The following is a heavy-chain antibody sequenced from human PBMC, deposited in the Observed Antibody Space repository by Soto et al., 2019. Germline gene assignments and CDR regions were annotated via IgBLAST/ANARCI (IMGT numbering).Heavy chain of an antibody. CDR1: GGSISSGDYY. J-gene: IGHJ4*02. Sequence: SETLSLTCTVSGGSISSGDYYWSWIRQPPGKGLEWIGYIYYSGSTYYNPSLKSRVTISVDTSKNQFSLKLSSVTAADTAVYYCARWWFGEFFDYWGQGTLVTVST. D-gene: IGHD3-10*01. V-gene: IGHV4-30-4*01. CDR2: IYYSGST. CDR3: ARWWFGEFFDY.